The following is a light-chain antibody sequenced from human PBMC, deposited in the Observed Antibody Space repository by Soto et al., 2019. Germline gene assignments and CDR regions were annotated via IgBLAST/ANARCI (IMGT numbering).Light chain of an antibody. V-gene: IGKV1-5*01. CDR3: QQYNSYSL. CDR2: DAS. CDR1: QSISSW. J-gene: IGKJ1*01. Sequence: DIQMTQSPSTLSASVGDRVTITCRASQSISSWLAWYQQKPGKAPKLLIYDASSLESGVPSSFSGSGSGTEFTLTISSLQPDDFATYYCQQYNSYSLFGQVTKVEIK.